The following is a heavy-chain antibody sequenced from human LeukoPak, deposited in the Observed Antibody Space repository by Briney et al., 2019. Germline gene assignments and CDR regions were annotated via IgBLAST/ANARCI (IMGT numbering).Heavy chain of an antibody. Sequence: GGSLRLSCAASGFTFSSYAMHWVRQAPGKGLEYVSAISSNGGSTYYANSVKGRFTISRDNSRNTLYLQMGSLRAEDMAVYYCARGPILTGYYDYWGQGTLVTVSS. CDR1: GFTFSSYA. V-gene: IGHV3-64*01. CDR3: ARGPILTGYYDY. CDR2: ISSNGGST. D-gene: IGHD3-9*01. J-gene: IGHJ4*02.